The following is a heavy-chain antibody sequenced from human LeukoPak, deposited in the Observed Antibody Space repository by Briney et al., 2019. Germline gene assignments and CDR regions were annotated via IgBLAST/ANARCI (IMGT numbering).Heavy chain of an antibody. D-gene: IGHD4-17*01. CDR1: GFTFSDYG. V-gene: IGHV3-74*01. CDR2: INPDGSTT. Sequence: QPGTSLRLSCEGSGFTFSDYGMHWVRQALGKGLVWVSGINPDGSTTTYADSVKGRFTISRENAKSTLYLHMNILRVEDTAVYYCARGRYGDYHWGQGILVTVSS. J-gene: IGHJ4*02. CDR3: ARGRYGDYH.